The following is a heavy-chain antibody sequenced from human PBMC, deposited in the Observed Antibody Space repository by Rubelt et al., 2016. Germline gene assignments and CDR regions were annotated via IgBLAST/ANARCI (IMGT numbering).Heavy chain of an antibody. J-gene: IGHJ2*01. CDR2: ISAYNGNT. CDR1: GYTFTSDG. Sequence: QVQLVQSGAEVTKPGASVKVSCKASGYTFTSDGISWGRQAPGQGLEWMGWISAYNGNTNYEQKAPGIVTRTSDSYTRADYMELRSLSYADTAVYYCARVRVRMAARQGWYFDLWGRGTLVTVSS. CDR3: ARVRVRMAARQGWYFDL. V-gene: IGHV1-18*01. D-gene: IGHD6-6*01.